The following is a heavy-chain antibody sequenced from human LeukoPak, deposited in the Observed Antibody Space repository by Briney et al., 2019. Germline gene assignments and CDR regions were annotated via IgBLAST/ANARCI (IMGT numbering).Heavy chain of an antibody. D-gene: IGHD3-22*01. Sequence: GRSLRLSCAASGFTFDDYAMHWVRQAPGKGLEWVSGISWNSGSIGYADSVKGRFTISRDNAKNSLYLQMNSLRAEDTALYYCAKDPRYYYDSSGYFDYWGQGTLVTVSS. V-gene: IGHV3-9*01. J-gene: IGHJ4*02. CDR3: AKDPRYYYDSSGYFDY. CDR1: GFTFDDYA. CDR2: ISWNSGSI.